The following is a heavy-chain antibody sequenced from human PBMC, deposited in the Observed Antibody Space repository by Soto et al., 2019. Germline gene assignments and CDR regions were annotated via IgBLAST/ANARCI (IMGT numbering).Heavy chain of an antibody. CDR3: GRGQTVGVSAPDS. V-gene: IGHV3-53*01. CDR2: FYTDGRT. Sequence: EVQLVASGGGLIQPGGSLRLSCAASGFSVSSKYMSWFRQAPGKGLEWVSVFYTDGRTFYAESVKGRFTIYRDNSENTIYLQMNSLRAEDTAVYYCGRGQTVGVSAPDSWGQGTLVTVSS. J-gene: IGHJ4*02. CDR1: GFSVSSKY. D-gene: IGHD1-26*01.